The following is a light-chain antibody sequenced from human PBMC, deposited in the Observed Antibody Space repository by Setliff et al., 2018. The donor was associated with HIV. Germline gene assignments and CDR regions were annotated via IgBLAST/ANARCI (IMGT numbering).Light chain of an antibody. V-gene: IGLV2-14*03. CDR2: DVS. CDR1: SSDVGTYNF. CDR3: SSYTSTTPLYV. J-gene: IGLJ1*01. Sequence: VLTQPASVSGSPGQSITISCTGTSSDVGTYNFVSWYQQHPGKAPKLMISDVSNRPSGVSNRFFGSKSGNTASLTISGLQAEDEADYYCSSYTSTTPLYVFGTGTKVTVL.